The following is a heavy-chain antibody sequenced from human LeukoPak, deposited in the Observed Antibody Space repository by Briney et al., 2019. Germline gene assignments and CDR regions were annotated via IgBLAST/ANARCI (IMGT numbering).Heavy chain of an antibody. D-gene: IGHD6-13*01. CDR3: VRLVGNSWLDY. J-gene: IGHJ4*02. CDR1: GDAVSTNKAT. Sequence: SQTLSLTCALSGDAVSTNKATWNWIRQSPSGGLEWLGRTYYRSQWYNDYAVSVKSRITITPDTSTNQFSLHLNSVTPDDTAVYYCVRLVGNSWLDYWGQGTLVTVSS. CDR2: TYYRSQWYN. V-gene: IGHV6-1*01.